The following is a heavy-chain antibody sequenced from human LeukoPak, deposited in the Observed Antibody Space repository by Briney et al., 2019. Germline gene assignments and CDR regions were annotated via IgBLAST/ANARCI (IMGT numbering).Heavy chain of an antibody. CDR2: ISSSGGTI. Sequence: PGGSLRLSCAASGFTFSSYEMNWVRQAPGKRLEWVSYISSSGGTIYYADSVKGRFTISRDNAKNSLYLHMNSLRAEDTAVYYCARRSSWDFLWGQGTLVTVSS. J-gene: IGHJ4*02. D-gene: IGHD6-13*01. V-gene: IGHV3-48*03. CDR1: GFTFSSYE. CDR3: ARRSSWDFL.